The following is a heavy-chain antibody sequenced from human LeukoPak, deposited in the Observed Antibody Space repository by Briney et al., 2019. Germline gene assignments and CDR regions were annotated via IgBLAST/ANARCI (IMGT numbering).Heavy chain of an antibody. Sequence: KASETLSLTCAVSGGSISTHNWWSWVRQPPGKGLEWIGEIFYSGSINYNPSLKSRVTLSLDKSKNQFSLQLSSVTAADTAMYYCAKTHSHFPPYFDYWGQGTLVIVSS. J-gene: IGHJ4*02. V-gene: IGHV4-4*02. CDR1: GGSISTHNW. D-gene: IGHD4-11*01. CDR3: AKTHSHFPPYFDY. CDR2: IFYSGSI.